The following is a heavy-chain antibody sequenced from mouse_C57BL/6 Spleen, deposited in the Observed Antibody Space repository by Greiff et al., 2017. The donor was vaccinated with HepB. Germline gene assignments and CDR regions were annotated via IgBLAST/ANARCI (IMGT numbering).Heavy chain of an antibody. CDR1: GFNIKDDY. CDR3: TTQLGRYAMDY. V-gene: IGHV14-4*01. CDR2: IDPENGDT. J-gene: IGHJ4*01. D-gene: IGHD4-1*02. Sequence: EVQLQQSGAELVRPGASVKLSCTASGFNIKDDYMHWVKQRPEQGLEWIGWIDPENGDTEYASKFQGKATITADTSSTTAYLQLSSLTSEDTAVYYCTTQLGRYAMDYWGQGTSVTVSS.